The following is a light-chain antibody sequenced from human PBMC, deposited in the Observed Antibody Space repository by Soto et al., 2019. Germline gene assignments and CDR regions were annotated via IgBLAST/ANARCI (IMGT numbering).Light chain of an antibody. Sequence: QSALTQPASVSGSPGQSITFSFTGTSSDGGGYNYVSWYQQNQGKAPKLMIYEVSNRPSGVSNRFSASKSGNTASLTISGLQAEDEADYYCSSYSNITTLVGFGGGTKLTGL. CDR1: SSDGGGYNY. CDR2: EVS. J-gene: IGLJ2*01. CDR3: SSYSNITTLVG. V-gene: IGLV2-14*01.